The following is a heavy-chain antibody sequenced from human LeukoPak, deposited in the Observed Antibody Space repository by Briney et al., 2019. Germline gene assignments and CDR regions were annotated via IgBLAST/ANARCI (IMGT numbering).Heavy chain of an antibody. CDR3: AKDQYQRGGGFDY. D-gene: IGHD2-2*01. Sequence: SLRLSCAASGFTFDDYAMHWVRQAPGKGLEWVSGISWNSGSIGYADSVKGRFTISRDNAKNSLYLQMNSLRAEDTALYYCAKDQYQRGGGFDYWGQGTLVTVSS. J-gene: IGHJ4*02. CDR2: ISWNSGSI. V-gene: IGHV3-9*01. CDR1: GFTFDDYA.